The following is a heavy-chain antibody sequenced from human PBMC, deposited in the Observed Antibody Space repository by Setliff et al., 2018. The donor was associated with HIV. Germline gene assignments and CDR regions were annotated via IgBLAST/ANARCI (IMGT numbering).Heavy chain of an antibody. CDR1: GGTFSSYA. CDR3: ARDTPHIVVVTAPEPGDDAFDI. CDR2: IIPIFGAA. V-gene: IGHV1-69*13. D-gene: IGHD2-21*02. Sequence: SVKVSCKASGGTFSSYAISWVRQAPGQGLEWMGGIIPIFGAANYAQKFRGRVTITADESTSTAYMELSSLRSEDTAVYYCARDTPHIVVVTAPEPGDDAFDIWGQGTMVT. J-gene: IGHJ3*02.